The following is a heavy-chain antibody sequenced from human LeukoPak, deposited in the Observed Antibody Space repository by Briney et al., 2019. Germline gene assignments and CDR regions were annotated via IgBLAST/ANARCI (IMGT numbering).Heavy chain of an antibody. CDR2: ISSSSSYI. CDR1: GFTFSNAW. Sequence: GGSLRLSCAASGFTFSNAWMSWVRQAPGKGLEWVSSISSSSSYIYYADSVKGRFTISRDNAKNSLYLQMNSLRAEDTAVYYCARDARYCSSTSCYWDYWGQGTLVTVSS. D-gene: IGHD2-2*01. V-gene: IGHV3-21*01. CDR3: ARDARYCSSTSCYWDY. J-gene: IGHJ4*02.